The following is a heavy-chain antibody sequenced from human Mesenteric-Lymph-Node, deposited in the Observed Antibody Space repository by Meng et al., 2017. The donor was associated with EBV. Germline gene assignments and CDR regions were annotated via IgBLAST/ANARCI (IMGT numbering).Heavy chain of an antibody. CDR2: ISYDGSNK. Sequence: QVDPVGSGGGVGQPGRSLGLSCAASEFTFSRYGMHWVRQAPGKGLEWVAIISYDGSNKYYADSVKGRFTISRDNSKNTLYLQMNSLRAEDTAVYYCVRGGDLLAVAGRGDFWGQGTLVTVSS. D-gene: IGHD6-19*01. V-gene: IGHV3-30*03. J-gene: IGHJ4*01. CDR1: EFTFSRYG. CDR3: VRGGDLLAVAGRGDF.